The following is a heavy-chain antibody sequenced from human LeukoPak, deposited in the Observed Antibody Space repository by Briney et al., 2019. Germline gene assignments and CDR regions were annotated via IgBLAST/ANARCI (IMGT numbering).Heavy chain of an antibody. D-gene: IGHD3-16*01. CDR2: ISYDGSNK. V-gene: IGHV3-30-3*01. CDR3: ARALGEYSYYYYMDV. Sequence: GGSLRLSCAASGFTFSSYAMHWVRQAPGKGLEWVAVISYDGSNKYYADSVKGRFTISRDNSKNTLYLQMNSLRAEDTALYHCARALGEYSYYYYMDVWGKGTTVTVSS. J-gene: IGHJ6*03. CDR1: GFTFSSYA.